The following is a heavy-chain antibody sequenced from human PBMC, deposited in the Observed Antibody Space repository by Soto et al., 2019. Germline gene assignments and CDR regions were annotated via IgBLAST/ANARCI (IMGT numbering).Heavy chain of an antibody. CDR2: IAYDGRKK. D-gene: IGHD6-19*01. V-gene: IGHV3-30*18. CDR1: GFTISSDG. J-gene: IGHJ6*02. Sequence: PGGSLRLSCAAAGFTISSDGMHGVRRAPGKGLEWVSVIAYDGRKKYYADAVKGGVTISSGNSKKSLYMQMSNLRDEVTAVSYCVKDRSSGWPYFYDRDVWGQGTTVIASS. CDR3: VKDRSSGWPYFYDRDV.